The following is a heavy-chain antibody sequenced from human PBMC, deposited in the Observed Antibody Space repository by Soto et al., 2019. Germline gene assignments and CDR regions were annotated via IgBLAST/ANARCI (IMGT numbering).Heavy chain of an antibody. CDR2: ISAYNGNT. J-gene: IGHJ4*02. V-gene: IGHV1-18*01. CDR3: ARRVELTIFGVEYYFDY. D-gene: IGHD3-3*01. Sequence: QVQLVQSGAEVKKPGASVKVSCKASGYTFTSYGISWVRQAPGQGLEWMGWISAYNGNTNYAQKLQGRVTMTTDTSTSTGHMELRSLRSDDTAVYYCARRVELTIFGVEYYFDYWGQGTLVTVSS. CDR1: GYTFTSYG.